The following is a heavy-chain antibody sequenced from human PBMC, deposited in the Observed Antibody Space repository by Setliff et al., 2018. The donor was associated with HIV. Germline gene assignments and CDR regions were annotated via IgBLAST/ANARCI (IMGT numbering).Heavy chain of an antibody. J-gene: IGHJ6*02. D-gene: IGHD3-10*01. CDR1: GFTFEHYT. V-gene: IGHV3-43*01. Sequence: PVGSLRLSCAASGFTFEHYTMHWVRQVPGKGLEWVSLIRWDGGSTYYADSVKGRFTISRDTSKNSLYLQMNSLRTDDSALYYCVRNGAWFGGYYYYGMDVWGQGTTVTVSS. CDR3: VRNGAWFGGYYYYGMDV. CDR2: IRWDGGST.